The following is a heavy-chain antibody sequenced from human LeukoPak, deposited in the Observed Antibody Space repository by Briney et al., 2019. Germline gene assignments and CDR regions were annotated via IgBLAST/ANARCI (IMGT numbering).Heavy chain of an antibody. Sequence: PSETLSLTCTVSGGSISSSRDYWGWIRQPPGKGLEWIGYIYYSGSTNYNPSLKSRVTISVDTSKNQFSLKLSPVTAADTAVYYCARVRYCGGDCYPFDYWGQGTLVTVSS. J-gene: IGHJ4*02. CDR2: IYYSGST. CDR3: ARVRYCGGDCYPFDY. CDR1: GGSISSSRDY. D-gene: IGHD2-21*01. V-gene: IGHV4-61*05.